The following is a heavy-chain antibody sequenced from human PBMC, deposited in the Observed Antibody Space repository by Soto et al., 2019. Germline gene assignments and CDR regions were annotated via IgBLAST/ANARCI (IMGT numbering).Heavy chain of an antibody. CDR3: ARSVEDSHYYYYGMDV. D-gene: IGHD2-15*01. J-gene: IGHJ6*02. Sequence: QTLSLTCVGSGDTVSSNSVAWSWVRQSPSRGLEWLGRTYYRSRWYSDYAVSVRSRIDINADTSKNQVSLQLNSVTPEDTAVNYCARSVEDSHYYYYGMDVWCQGTTVTVSS. CDR1: GDTVSSNSVA. V-gene: IGHV6-1*01. CDR2: TYYRSRWYS.